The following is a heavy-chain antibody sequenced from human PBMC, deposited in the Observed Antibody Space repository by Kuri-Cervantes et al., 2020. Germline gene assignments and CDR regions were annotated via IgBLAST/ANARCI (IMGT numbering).Heavy chain of an antibody. D-gene: IGHD2-21*02. CDR2: IWYDGSNK. J-gene: IGHJ6*02. V-gene: IGHV3-33*01. CDR1: GFTFSSYG. CDR3: ARPLVVTQDPYYYGMDV. Sequence: GESLKISCAASGFTFSSYGMHWVRQAPGKGLEWVAVIWYDGSNKYYADSVKGRFTISRDNSKNTLYLQMNSLRAEDTAVYYCARPLVVTQDPYYYGMDVWGQGTTVTVSS.